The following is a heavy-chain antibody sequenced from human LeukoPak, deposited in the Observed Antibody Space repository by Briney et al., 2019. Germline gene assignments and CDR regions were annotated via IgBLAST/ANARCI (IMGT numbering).Heavy chain of an antibody. CDR1: GGSISGYY. D-gene: IGHD6-6*01. V-gene: IGHV4-59*01. CDR2: IYSSGST. J-gene: IGHJ6*03. Sequence: PSETLSLTCTVSGGSISGYYLTWIRQPPGKGLEWIGYIYSSGSTKYNPSLKSRVTISVDTSKNQFSLNLSSVTAADTAVYYCARVGTTARTYYYYYYYMDVWGKGTTVTVSS. CDR3: ARVGTTARTYYYYYYYMDV.